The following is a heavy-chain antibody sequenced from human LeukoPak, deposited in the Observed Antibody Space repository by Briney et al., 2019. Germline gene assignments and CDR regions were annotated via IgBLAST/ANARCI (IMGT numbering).Heavy chain of an antibody. J-gene: IGHJ4*02. CDR3: ARHYVWGNNPYYPFDH. CDR2: VFYSGTT. Sequence: KSSETLSLTCTVSGGSISSSNYCWSWIRQPPGKGLEWIGNVFYSGTTYYYPSLKSRVTISVDTSKNQFSLKLSSVTAADTAVYYRARHYVWGNNPYYPFDHWGQGALVTVSS. CDR1: GGSISSSNYC. V-gene: IGHV4-39*01. D-gene: IGHD3-16*01.